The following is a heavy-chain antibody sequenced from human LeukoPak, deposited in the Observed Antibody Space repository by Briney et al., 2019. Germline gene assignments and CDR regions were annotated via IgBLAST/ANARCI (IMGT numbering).Heavy chain of an antibody. CDR1: GYTFTSYG. V-gene: IGHV1-18*01. CDR3: ARVYGIAAAGTYYYYGMDV. CDR2: ISAYNGNT. J-gene: IGHJ6*02. Sequence: GASVKVSCKASGYTFTSYGISWVRQAPGQGLEWMGWISAYNGNTNYAQKLQGRVTMTTDTSTSTAYMELRSLRSDDTAVYYCARVYGIAAAGTYYYYGMDVWGQGTTVTVSS. D-gene: IGHD6-13*01.